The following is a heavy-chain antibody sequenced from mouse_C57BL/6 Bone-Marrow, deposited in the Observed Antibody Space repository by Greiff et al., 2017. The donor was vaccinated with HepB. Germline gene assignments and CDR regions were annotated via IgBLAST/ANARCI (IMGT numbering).Heavy chain of an antibody. J-gene: IGHJ1*03. CDR3: ARDRGNYVWYFDV. CDR2: INYDGSST. Sequence: EVKLMESEGGLVQPGSSMKLSCTASGFTFSDYYMAWVRQVPEKGLEWVANINYDGSSTYYLDSLKSRFIISRDNAKNNLYLQMSSLKSEDTATYYCARDRGNYVWYFDVWGTGTTVTVSS. CDR1: GFTFSDYY. D-gene: IGHD2-1*01. V-gene: IGHV5-16*01.